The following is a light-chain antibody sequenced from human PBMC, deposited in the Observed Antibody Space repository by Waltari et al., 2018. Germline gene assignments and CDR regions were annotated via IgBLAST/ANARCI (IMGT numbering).Light chain of an antibody. CDR1: QSVSRN. CDR2: AAS. Sequence: EVVMTQSPATLSVSPGESATLPCRASQSVSRNVVWYQQRPGRAPRPLIYAASTRATDTPARFSGSGSGTEFSLTISSLQSEDFAVYYCQQFNDWPRTFGQGTRVEIK. J-gene: IGKJ1*01. V-gene: IGKV3-15*01. CDR3: QQFNDWPRT.